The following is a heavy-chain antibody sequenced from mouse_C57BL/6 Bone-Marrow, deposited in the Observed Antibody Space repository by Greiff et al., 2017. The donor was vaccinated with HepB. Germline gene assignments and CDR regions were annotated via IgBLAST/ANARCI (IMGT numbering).Heavy chain of an antibody. J-gene: IGHJ4*01. V-gene: IGHV5-9-1*02. CDR3: TREGLLDGAMDY. CDR1: GFTFSSYA. Sequence: EVKLVESGEGLVKPGGSLKLSCAASGFTFSSYAMSWVRQTPEKRLEWVAYISSGGDYIYYADTVKGRFTISRDNARNTRYLQMSSLKSEDTAMYYCTREGLLDGAMDYWGQGTSGTVSS. CDR2: ISSGGDYI. D-gene: IGHD2-1*01.